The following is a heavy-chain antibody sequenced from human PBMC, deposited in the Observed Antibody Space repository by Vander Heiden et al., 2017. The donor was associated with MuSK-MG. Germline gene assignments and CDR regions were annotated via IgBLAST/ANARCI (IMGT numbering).Heavy chain of an antibody. CDR3: ANLDPFDY. CDR1: GFTFRVYD. J-gene: IGHJ4*02. CDR2: IQHDGTKV. Sequence: QVQLVESGGRVVQPGGSLRLSCAASGFTFRVYDMFWVRQAPGKGLEWVACIQHDGTKVYYTDSVKGRFTISRDNSKNTLYLQLNSLRPEDTARYFCANLDPFDYWGQGTLVTVSS. V-gene: IGHV3-30*02.